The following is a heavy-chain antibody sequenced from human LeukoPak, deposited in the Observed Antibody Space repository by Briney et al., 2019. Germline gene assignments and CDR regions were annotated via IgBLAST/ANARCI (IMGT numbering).Heavy chain of an antibody. J-gene: IGHJ6*03. CDR2: INHSGST. Sequence: PSETLSLTCALYGGSFSDYYWSWIRQPPEKGLEWIGEINHSGSTNYNPSLKSRGTISVDTSKNQFSLKLSSATAADTAVYYCARLPSPSTSAHSYYYYFYMDVWGKGTTVTVSS. CDR1: GGSFSDYY. CDR3: ARLPSPSTSAHSYYYYFYMDV. V-gene: IGHV4-34*01. D-gene: IGHD6-6*01.